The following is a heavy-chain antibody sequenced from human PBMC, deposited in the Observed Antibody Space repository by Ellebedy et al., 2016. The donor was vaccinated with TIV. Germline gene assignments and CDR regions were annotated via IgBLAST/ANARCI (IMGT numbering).Heavy chain of an antibody. D-gene: IGHD1-14*01. CDR2: IKKAGRVQ. CDR3: ARWTYVNSWYHLDY. CDR1: GFTLSTHW. V-gene: IGHV3-7*01. Sequence: PGGSLRLSCAASGFTLSTHWMSWVRQAPGKGLELVASIKKAGRVQYYVDSVRGRFTISRDNSKTSTYLQMNSLRGEATAVYYCARWTYVNSWYHLDYWGQGTLVTVSS. J-gene: IGHJ4*02.